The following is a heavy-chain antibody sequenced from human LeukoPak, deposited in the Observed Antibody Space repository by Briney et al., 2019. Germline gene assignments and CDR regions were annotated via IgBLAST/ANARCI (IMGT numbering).Heavy chain of an antibody. D-gene: IGHD3-9*01. Sequence: PGGSLRLSCAASGFTFSRYGMSWVRQAPGKGLEWVSAISGSGGSTYYAGSVKGRFTISRDNSKNTLYLQMNSLRAEDTAVYYCAKGRGHVLRYFDWLLDYWGQGTLVTVSS. J-gene: IGHJ4*02. CDR3: AKGRGHVLRYFDWLLDY. CDR2: ISGSGGST. CDR1: GFTFSRYG. V-gene: IGHV3-23*01.